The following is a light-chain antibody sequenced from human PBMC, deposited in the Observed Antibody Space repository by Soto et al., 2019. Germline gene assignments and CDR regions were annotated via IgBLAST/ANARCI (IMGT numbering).Light chain of an antibody. CDR2: GTS. V-gene: IGKV3-15*01. CDR1: QSVSSN. CDR3: QQYNNWPRT. J-gene: IGKJ1*01. Sequence: EIVLTQSPATLSVSPGERATLYCRASQSVSSNLAWYQQKPGQAPRLLIYGTSTRATGIPARFSGRGSGTEFTLTINSLQSEDFAVYYCQQYNNWPRTFGLGTKVDIK.